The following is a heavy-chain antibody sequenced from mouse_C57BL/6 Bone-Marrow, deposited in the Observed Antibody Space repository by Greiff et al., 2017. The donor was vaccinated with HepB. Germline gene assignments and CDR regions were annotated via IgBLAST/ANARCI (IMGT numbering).Heavy chain of an antibody. CDR2: IWGVGST. CDR1: GFSLTSYG. D-gene: IGHD1-2*01. Sequence: VQLVESGPGLVAPSQSLSITCTVSGFSLTSYGVDWVRQSPGKGLEWLGVIWGVGSTNYNSALKSRLSISKDNSKSQVFLKMNSLQTDDTAMYYCASFITTDYYAMDYWGQGTSVTVSS. J-gene: IGHJ4*01. V-gene: IGHV2-6*01. CDR3: ASFITTDYYAMDY.